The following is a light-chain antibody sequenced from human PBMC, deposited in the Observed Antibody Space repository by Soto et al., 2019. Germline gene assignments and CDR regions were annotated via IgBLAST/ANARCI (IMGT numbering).Light chain of an antibody. CDR2: GAS. J-gene: IGKJ4*01. V-gene: IGKV3-20*01. Sequence: EIVLTQSPGTLSLSPGERATLSCRAGQSVSSSYLAWYQQRPGQAPRLLIYGASNRATGIPDRFSGSGSGTDFTLTISRLEPEDFAVYFCQQYGNSPLTFGGGTKVDIK. CDR1: QSVSSSY. CDR3: QQYGNSPLT.